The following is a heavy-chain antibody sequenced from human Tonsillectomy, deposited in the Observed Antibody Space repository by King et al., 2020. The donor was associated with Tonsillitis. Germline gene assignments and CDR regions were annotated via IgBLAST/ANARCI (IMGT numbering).Heavy chain of an antibody. CDR3: AKGWGVIWRWFDP. CDR1: GGSINTVGYY. J-gene: IGHJ5*02. V-gene: IGHV4-31*03. Sequence: VQLQESGPGLVKPSQTLSLTCTVSGGSINTVGYYWRWIRQHPGKGLEWIGYIFQSGHTYYNPSLRSRVTMSLDTPKNQFSLNLSSVTAADTAVYYCAKGWGVIWRWFDPWGQGTLVTVSS. CDR2: IFQSGHT. D-gene: IGHD2-21*01.